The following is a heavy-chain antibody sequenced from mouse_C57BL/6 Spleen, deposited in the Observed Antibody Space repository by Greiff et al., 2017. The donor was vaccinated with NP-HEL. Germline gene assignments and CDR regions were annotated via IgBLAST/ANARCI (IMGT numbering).Heavy chain of an antibody. D-gene: IGHD1-1*01. J-gene: IGHJ1*03. Sequence: EVQLQQSVAELVRPGASVKLSCTASGFNIKNTYMHWVKQRPEQGLEWIGRIDPANGNTKYVPKFQGKATITADTSSNTAYLQLSSLTSEDTAIYYCARSYYYGSPYWYFDVWGTGTTVTVSS. V-gene: IGHV14-3*01. CDR2: IDPANGNT. CDR1: GFNIKNTY. CDR3: ARSYYYGSPYWYFDV.